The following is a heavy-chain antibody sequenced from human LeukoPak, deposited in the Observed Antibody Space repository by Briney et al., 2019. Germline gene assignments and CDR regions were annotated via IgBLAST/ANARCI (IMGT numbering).Heavy chain of an antibody. CDR2: IWYDGSNK. V-gene: IGHV3-33*01. J-gene: IGHJ4*02. Sequence: GGSLRLSCAASGFTFSSYGMHWVRQAPGKGLEWVAVIWYDGSNKYYADSVKGRFTISRDNSKNTLCLQMNSLRAEDTAVYYCARDGLLWFGSTLYYFDYWGQGTLVTVSS. D-gene: IGHD3-10*01. CDR3: ARDGLLWFGSTLYYFDY. CDR1: GFTFSSYG.